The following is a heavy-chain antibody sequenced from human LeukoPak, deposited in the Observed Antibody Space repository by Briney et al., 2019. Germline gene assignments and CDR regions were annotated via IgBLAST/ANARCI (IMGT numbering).Heavy chain of an antibody. D-gene: IGHD2-2*01. CDR1: GGSFSGYY. J-gene: IGHJ4*02. V-gene: IGHV4-34*01. Sequence: PSETLSLTCAVYGGSFSGYYWSWIRQPPGKGLEWIGEINHSGSTNYNPSLKSRVTISVDTSKNQFSLKLSSVTAADTAVYYCARADIVVVPAAILDSYYFDYWGQGTLVTVPS. CDR2: INHSGST. CDR3: ARADIVVVPAAILDSYYFDY.